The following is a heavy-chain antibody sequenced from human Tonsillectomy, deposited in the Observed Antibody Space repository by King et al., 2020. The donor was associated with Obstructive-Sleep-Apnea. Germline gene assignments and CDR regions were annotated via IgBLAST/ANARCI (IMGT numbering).Heavy chain of an antibody. J-gene: IGHJ6*02. CDR3: ARRRVRGATYYYGMDV. CDR1: GFSFSSYA. D-gene: IGHD3-10*01. V-gene: IGHV3-30-3*01. CDR2: ISYDGSNK. Sequence: VQLVESGGGVVQPGRSLRLSCAVSGFSFSSYAMHWVRQAPGKGLEWVAVISYDGSNKHYAESVKGRFTITRDNSKNTLYLQMNSLRAEDTAVYYCARRRVRGATYYYGMDVWGQGTTVTVSS.